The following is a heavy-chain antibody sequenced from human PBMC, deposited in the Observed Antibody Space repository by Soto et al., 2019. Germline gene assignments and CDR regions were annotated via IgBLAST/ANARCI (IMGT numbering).Heavy chain of an antibody. Sequence: SQTLSLTCAISGGSVSSNSAAWNWIRQSPSRGLEWLGRTYYRSKWYNDYAVSVKSRITINPDKSKNQFSLQLNSVTPEDTALYFCARGVTVFGLVSRFWFDPWGQGTVVTVSS. CDR1: GGSVSSNSAA. V-gene: IGHV6-1*01. CDR2: TYYRSKWYN. D-gene: IGHD3-3*01. CDR3: ARGVTVFGLVSRFWFDP. J-gene: IGHJ5*02.